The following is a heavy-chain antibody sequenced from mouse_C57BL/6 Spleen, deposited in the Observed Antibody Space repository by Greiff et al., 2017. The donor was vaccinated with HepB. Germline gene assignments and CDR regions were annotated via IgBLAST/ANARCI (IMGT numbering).Heavy chain of an antibody. CDR3: ARRVAYDYFDY. J-gene: IGHJ2*01. V-gene: IGHV1-22*01. CDR1: GYKFTDYS. D-gene: IGHD6-5*01. Sequence: VQLKESGPELVKPGASVKMSCKASGYKFTDYSIHWVKQSHGKSLEWIGYINSNNGGTTYNQKFKGKATLTVNKSSSTAYMELNSLTSDDSAVYYCARRVAYDYFDYWGQGTTLTVSS. CDR2: INSNNGGT.